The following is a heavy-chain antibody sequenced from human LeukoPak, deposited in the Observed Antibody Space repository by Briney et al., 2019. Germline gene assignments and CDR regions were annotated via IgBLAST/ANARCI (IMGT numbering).Heavy chain of an antibody. Sequence: GGSLRLSCATSGFTFSRYNMNWVRQAPGKGLEWVSSITSSSIYKYYADSMKGRFTISRDNAKNSLYLQMDSLRAEDTAVYYCARDGITMRILEYWGQGTLVTVSS. J-gene: IGHJ4*02. V-gene: IGHV3-21*01. CDR2: ITSSSIYK. CDR1: GFTFSRYN. D-gene: IGHD3-10*01. CDR3: ARDGITMRILEY.